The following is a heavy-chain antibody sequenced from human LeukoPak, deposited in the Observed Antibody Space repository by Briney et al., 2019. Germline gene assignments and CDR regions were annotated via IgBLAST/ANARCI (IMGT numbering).Heavy chain of an antibody. Sequence: ASVKVSCKVSGYTLTELSMHWVRQAPGKGLEWMGGFDPEDGETIYAQKFQGRVTITADKSTSTAYMELSSLRSEDTAVYYCARGRDTAMVTSDYWGQGTLVTVSS. CDR2: FDPEDGET. D-gene: IGHD5-18*01. CDR3: ARGRDTAMVTSDY. V-gene: IGHV1-24*01. J-gene: IGHJ4*02. CDR1: GYTLTELS.